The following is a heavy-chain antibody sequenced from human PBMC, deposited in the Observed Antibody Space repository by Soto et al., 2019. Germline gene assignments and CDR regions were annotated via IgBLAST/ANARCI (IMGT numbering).Heavy chain of an antibody. J-gene: IGHJ6*03. V-gene: IGHV3-23*01. CDR3: AKSAHLGELSLVYYYYMDV. Sequence: GGSLRLSCAASGFTFSSYAMSWVRQAPGKGLEWVSAISGSGGSTYYADSVKGRFTISRDNSKNTLYLQMNSLRAEDTAVYYCAKSAHLGELSLVYYYYMDVWGKGTTVTVSS. CDR2: ISGSGGST. D-gene: IGHD3-16*02. CDR1: GFTFSSYA.